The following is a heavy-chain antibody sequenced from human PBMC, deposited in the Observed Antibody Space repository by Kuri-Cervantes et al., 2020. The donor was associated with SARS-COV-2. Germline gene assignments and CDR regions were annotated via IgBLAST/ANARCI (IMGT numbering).Heavy chain of an antibody. CDR3: ARGLGFVRYYHDSSGYYSRAAVDAFDI. CDR2: INPNSGGT. CDR1: GYTFTGYY. V-gene: IGHV1-2*02. J-gene: IGHJ3*02. D-gene: IGHD3-22*01. Sequence: ASVKVSCKASGYTFTGYYMHWVRQAPGQGLEWMGWINPNSGGTNYAQKFQGRVTMTTDTSTSTAYMELRSLRSDDTAVYYCARGLGFVRYYHDSSGYYSRAAVDAFDIWGQGTMVTVSS.